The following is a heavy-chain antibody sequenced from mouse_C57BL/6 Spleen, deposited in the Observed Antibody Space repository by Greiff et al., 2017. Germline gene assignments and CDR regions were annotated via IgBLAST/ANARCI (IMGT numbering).Heavy chain of an antibody. D-gene: IGHD3-1*01. CDR2: ISSGSSTI. CDR1: GFTFSDYG. CDR3: ARHRGDY. Sequence: EVMLVASGGGLVKPGGSLKLSCAASGFTFSDYGMHWVRQAPEKGLEWVAYISSGSSTIYYADTVKGRFTISRDNAKNTLFLQMTSLRSVDTAMYYCARHRGDYWGQGTSVTVSS. J-gene: IGHJ4*01. V-gene: IGHV5-17*01.